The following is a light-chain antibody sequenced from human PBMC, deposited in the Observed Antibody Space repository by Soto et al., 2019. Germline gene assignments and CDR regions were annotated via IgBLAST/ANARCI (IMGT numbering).Light chain of an antibody. Sequence: QSALTQPASVSGSPGQSITISCTGTSSDVGGYNYASWYQQHPGKAPKLMIYEVSNRPSGVSNRFSGSKSGNTASLTISGLQAEDEADYYSSSYTSSSTLLYVFGTGTKVTVL. J-gene: IGLJ1*01. CDR2: EVS. V-gene: IGLV2-14*01. CDR3: SSYTSSSTLLYV. CDR1: SSDVGGYNY.